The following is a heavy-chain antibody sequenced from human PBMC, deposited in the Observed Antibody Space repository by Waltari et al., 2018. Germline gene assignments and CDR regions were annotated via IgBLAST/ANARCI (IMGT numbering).Heavy chain of an antibody. CDR1: GGSISSSSYY. Sequence: QLQLQESGPGLVKPSETLSLTCTVSGGSISSSSYYWGWIRQPPGKGLEWIGSISYSWSPCYTPSLKSRVTISVSTYRSQFALKQTSVTAPDTAAYSCATRRRLLPHWFDPWGQGTLVTVSS. CDR3: ATRRRLLPHWFDP. D-gene: IGHD3-22*01. CDR2: ISYSWSP. V-gene: IGHV4-39*07. J-gene: IGHJ5*02.